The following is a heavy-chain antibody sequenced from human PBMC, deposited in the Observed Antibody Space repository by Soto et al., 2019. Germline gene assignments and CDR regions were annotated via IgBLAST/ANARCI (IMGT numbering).Heavy chain of an antibody. CDR2: INDSGNI. J-gene: IGHJ6*03. V-gene: IGHV4-34*01. D-gene: IGHD3-10*01. Sequence: QVQLQQWGAGLLKPSETLSLTCAVYGGSFSGYQWTWIRQTPGKGLEWIGEINDSGNINYNPSLKSRVTIFLDTPKKQISLKLSSVTAADTAVYYCARGLILWFGELSRRGDYYYYMDVWGEGTTVIVSS. CDR1: GGSFSGYQ. CDR3: ARGLILWFGELSRRGDYYYYMDV.